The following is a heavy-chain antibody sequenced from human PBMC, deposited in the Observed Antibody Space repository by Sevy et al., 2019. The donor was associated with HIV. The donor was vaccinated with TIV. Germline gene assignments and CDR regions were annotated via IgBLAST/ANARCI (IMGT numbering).Heavy chain of an antibody. CDR1: GYTFTNYE. CDR3: ARMRDFSRGYGMDV. D-gene: IGHD3-3*01. CDR2: MNPSGNS. Sequence: ASVKVSCKASGYTFTNYEINWVRQATGQGLEWMGWMNPSGNSGYAQKFQARVTMTRDTTTNTAYMELSSLRSEDTAVYYCARMRDFSRGYGMDVWGQGTMVTVSS. V-gene: IGHV1-8*01. J-gene: IGHJ6*02.